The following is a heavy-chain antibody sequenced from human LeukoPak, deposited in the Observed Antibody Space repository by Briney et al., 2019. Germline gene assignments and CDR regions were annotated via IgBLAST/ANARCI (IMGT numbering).Heavy chain of an antibody. CDR3: AKDIAVAGTTWFDP. D-gene: IGHD6-19*01. V-gene: IGHV3-23*01. J-gene: IGHJ5*02. CDR1: GFTFSSYA. Sequence: GGSLRLSCAASGFTFSSYAMSWVRQAPGKGLEWVSAISGSGGSTYYADSVKGRFTISRDNSKNTLYLQMNSLRAEYTAVYYCAKDIAVAGTTWFDPWGQGTLVTVSS. CDR2: ISGSGGST.